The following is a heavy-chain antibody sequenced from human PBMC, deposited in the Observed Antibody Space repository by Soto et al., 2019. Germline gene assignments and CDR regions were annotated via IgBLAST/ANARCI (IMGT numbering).Heavy chain of an antibody. CDR1: GGTFSSYA. CDR3: ARNGAEFRNYYGSSAFDI. V-gene: IGHV1-69*13. CDR2: IIPIFGTA. Sequence: SVKVSCKASGGTFSSYAISWVRQAPGQGLEWMGGIIPIFGTANYAQKFQGRVTITADESTSTAYMELSSLRSEDTAVYYCARNGAEFRNYYGSSAFDIWGQGTMVTVSS. J-gene: IGHJ3*02. D-gene: IGHD3-22*01.